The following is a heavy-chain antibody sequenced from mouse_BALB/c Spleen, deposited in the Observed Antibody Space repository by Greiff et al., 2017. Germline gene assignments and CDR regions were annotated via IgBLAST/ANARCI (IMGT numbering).Heavy chain of an antibody. Sequence: EVMLVESGGGLVKPGGSLKLSCAASGFTFSSYTMSWVRQTPEKRLEWVATISSGGSYTYYPDSVKGRFTISRDNAKNTLYLQMSSLKSEDTAMYYCTRDYYRYDGGELYFDYWGQGTTLTVSS. CDR3: TRDYYRYDGGELYFDY. D-gene: IGHD2-14*01. CDR2: ISSGGSYT. CDR1: GFTFSSYT. V-gene: IGHV5-6-4*01. J-gene: IGHJ2*01.